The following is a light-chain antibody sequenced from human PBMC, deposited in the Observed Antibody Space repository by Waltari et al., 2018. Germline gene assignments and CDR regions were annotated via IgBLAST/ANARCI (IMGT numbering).Light chain of an antibody. V-gene: IGLV2-14*03. CDR2: DVN. Sequence: QSALTQPASLSGAPGQSITISCTVTTVYVGGYEYVSWYHQHPGKDPKLIIYDVNNRPSGVSNRFSASKSGNTASLIISGLQTEDEADYYCSSYTGMNTDVVFGGGTKLTVL. CDR3: SSYTGMNTDVV. J-gene: IGLJ2*01. CDR1: TVYVGGYEY.